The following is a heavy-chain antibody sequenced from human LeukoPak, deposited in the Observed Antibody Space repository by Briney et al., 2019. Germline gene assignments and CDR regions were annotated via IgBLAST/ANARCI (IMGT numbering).Heavy chain of an antibody. Sequence: ASVKVSCKASGYTFTGYYMHWVRQAPGQGLEWMGWINPNSGGTNYAQKFQGRVTMTRDTSISTAYMELSRLRSDDTAVYYCAREVSGSYLLYMDVWGKGPTVTVSS. V-gene: IGHV1-2*02. J-gene: IGHJ6*03. CDR1: GYTFTGYY. D-gene: IGHD1-26*01. CDR3: AREVSGSYLLYMDV. CDR2: INPNSGGT.